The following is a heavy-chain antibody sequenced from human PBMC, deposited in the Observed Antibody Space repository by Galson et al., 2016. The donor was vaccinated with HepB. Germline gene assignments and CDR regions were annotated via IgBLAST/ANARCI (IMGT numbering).Heavy chain of an antibody. CDR2: ISGDGTGT. CDR3: ARFTQQWLDRVYYFDY. D-gene: IGHD6-19*01. J-gene: IGHJ4*02. V-gene: IGHV3-23*01. CDR1: GLTFSIYA. Sequence: SLRLSCAASGLTFSIYAMSWVRQAPGKGLEWVSAISGDGTGTYYAGSVQGRFTSSRDRSKNTLYLQMNSLRADDTAVYYCARFTQQWLDRVYYFDYWGQGTLVTVSS.